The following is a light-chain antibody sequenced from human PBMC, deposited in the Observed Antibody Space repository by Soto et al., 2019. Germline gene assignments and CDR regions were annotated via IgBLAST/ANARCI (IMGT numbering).Light chain of an antibody. J-gene: IGKJ2*01. CDR3: QHYGSSHVT. Sequence: EIVLAQSPGTLSLSPGESATLSCRASQSVSSNSLAWYQQKPGQAPRLLIYDASRRATRIPDGFSAGGSGTDFTFTLSRLEPEDFAVYYCQHYGSSHVTFGQGTKVEVK. CDR2: DAS. CDR1: QSVSSNS. V-gene: IGKV3-20*01.